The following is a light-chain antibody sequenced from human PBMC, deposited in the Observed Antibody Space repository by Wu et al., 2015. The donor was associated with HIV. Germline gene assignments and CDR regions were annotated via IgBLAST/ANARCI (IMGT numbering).Light chain of an antibody. V-gene: IGKV1-5*03. CDR1: QNINSW. CDR3: QQYNTYSIS. Sequence: DIQMIQSPSSLSASVGDRVTISCRAMQNINSWLAWYQQKPGKAPKLLIYKADTLEGGVPSRFSGSGSGTEFTLTIDNLRPEDFGTYYCQQYNTYSISFGQGTKVE. CDR2: KAD. J-gene: IGKJ2*03.